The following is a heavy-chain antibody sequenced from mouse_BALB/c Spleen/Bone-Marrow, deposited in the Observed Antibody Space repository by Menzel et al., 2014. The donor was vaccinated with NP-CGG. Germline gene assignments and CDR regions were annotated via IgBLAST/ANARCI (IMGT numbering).Heavy chain of an antibody. Sequence: VQLVVPGADLVRPGSSVKISCKASGYAFSVYWMNWVKQRPGQGLEWIGQIYPGDGDTNYNGKVKDRASLTADKSSNTAYMQLSSLTSEDSAVYFCARGGISVDYWGQGTTLTVSS. CDR2: IYPGDGDT. CDR3: ARGGISVDY. V-gene: IGHV1-80*01. J-gene: IGHJ2*01. CDR1: GYAFSVYW.